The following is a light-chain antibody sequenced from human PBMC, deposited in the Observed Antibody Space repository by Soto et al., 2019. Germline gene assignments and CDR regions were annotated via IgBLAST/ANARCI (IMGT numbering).Light chain of an antibody. CDR3: LQDFNSPFA. CDR2: GAS. J-gene: IGKJ5*01. V-gene: IGKV1-6*01. Sequence: AIQLTQSPSSLSASVGDRVTISCRASRDIRNVLAWYQHAPGKDPKLLIYGASILHSEVPSRFSGSGSATDITLTISSLLPEDFATYDGLQDFNSPFAIGQGTRLEIK. CDR1: RDIRNV.